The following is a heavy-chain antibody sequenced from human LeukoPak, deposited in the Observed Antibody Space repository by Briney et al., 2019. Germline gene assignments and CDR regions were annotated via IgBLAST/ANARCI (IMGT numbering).Heavy chain of an antibody. Sequence: PGGSLRLSCAASGFTYSSYSMNWLRQAPGKGLEWVSSISSSSSYIYYADSVKGRFTISTDNAKNSLYLQMNSLRDEDTAVYYCARDRSSSWYVFDYWGQGTLVTVPS. V-gene: IGHV3-21*01. D-gene: IGHD6-13*01. CDR3: ARDRSSSWYVFDY. J-gene: IGHJ4*02. CDR1: GFTYSSYS. CDR2: ISSSSSYI.